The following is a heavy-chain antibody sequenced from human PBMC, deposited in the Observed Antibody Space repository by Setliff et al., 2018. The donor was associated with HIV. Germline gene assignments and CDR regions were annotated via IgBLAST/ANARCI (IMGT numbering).Heavy chain of an antibody. CDR2: INPSGGST. Sequence: GASVKVPCKASGYTFTNYYIHWVRQAPGQGLEWMGIINPSGGSTTYAQKFQGRVTMTRDTSTSTVYMELSSLRSEDTAVYYCARDAFDYTAYYYSYMDVWGKGTTVTVS. J-gene: IGHJ6*03. CDR3: ARDAFDYTAYYYSYMDV. CDR1: GYTFTNYY. D-gene: IGHD4-4*01. V-gene: IGHV1-46*01.